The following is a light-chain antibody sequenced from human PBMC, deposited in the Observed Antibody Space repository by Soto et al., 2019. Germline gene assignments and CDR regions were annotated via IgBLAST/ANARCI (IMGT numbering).Light chain of an antibody. J-gene: IGLJ2*01. CDR1: SGSVSSRYY. Sequence: QTVVTQEASLSVSPGGTVTLTCGLTSGSVSSRYYPSWYRQDPGLTPRTLIYSGDILSSGVPDRFSGSILGSKAALTITGAQADDESVYYCVLYMKGDIRVFGGGTKLTVL. CDR3: VLYMKGDIRV. V-gene: IGLV8-61*01. CDR2: SGD.